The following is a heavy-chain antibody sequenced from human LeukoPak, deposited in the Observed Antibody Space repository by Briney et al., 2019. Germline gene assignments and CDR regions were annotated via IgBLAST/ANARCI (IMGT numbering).Heavy chain of an antibody. D-gene: IGHD1-26*01. CDR3: ARGRATFDY. V-gene: IGHV4-34*01. J-gene: IGHJ4*02. CDR1: GGSFSGYY. Sequence: PSETLSLTCAVYGGSFSGYYWSWIRQPPGKGLEWIGEINHSGSTNYNPSLKSRVTISVDTSKNQFSLKLSSVTAADTAVYYCARGRATFDYWGQGTLVTVSS. CDR2: INHSGST.